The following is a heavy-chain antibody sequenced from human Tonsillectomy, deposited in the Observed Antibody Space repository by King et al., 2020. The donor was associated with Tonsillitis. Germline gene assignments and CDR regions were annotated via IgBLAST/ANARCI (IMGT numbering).Heavy chain of an antibody. D-gene: IGHD6-13*01. CDR1: GFTFSSYW. V-gene: IGHV3-74*01. J-gene: IGHJ4*02. CDR2: ISSDGSST. Sequence: EVQLVESGGGLVQPGGSLRLSCAASGFTFSSYWMHWVRHGPGKGLVWVSRISSDGSSTTYADSVKGRYTISRDNAKNTLYLQMNSLRAEDTAFYYCASDIALEYSSSCGYWGQGTLVTVSS. CDR3: ASDIALEYSSSCGY.